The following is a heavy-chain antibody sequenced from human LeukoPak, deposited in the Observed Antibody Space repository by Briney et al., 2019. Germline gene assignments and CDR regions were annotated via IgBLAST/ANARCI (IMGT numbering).Heavy chain of an antibody. CDR1: GFTVSNNY. CDR2: IYSYGFT. CDR3: YGIRLGDGFQI. D-gene: IGHD3-16*01. V-gene: IGHV3-53*01. Sequence: PGGSLRLSCAASGFTVSNNYRGWVRQAPGKGLEWVSVIYSYGFTSYADSVKGRFTISRDNSKTTLYLQMNSLRAEDTAVYYCYGIRLGDGFQIWGQRTMVIVSS. J-gene: IGHJ3*02.